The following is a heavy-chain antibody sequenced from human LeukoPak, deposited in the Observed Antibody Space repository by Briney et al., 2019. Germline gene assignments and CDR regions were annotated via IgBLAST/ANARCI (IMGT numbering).Heavy chain of an antibody. CDR3: AKHAIVVVPAAHNWFDP. V-gene: IGHV3-23*01. D-gene: IGHD2-2*01. Sequence: GGSLRLSCAASGFTFSSYAMSWVRQTPGKGLEWVSAISGSGGSTYYADSVKGRFTISRDNSKNTLYLQMNSLRAEDTAVYYCAKHAIVVVPAAHNWFDPWGQGTLVTVSS. J-gene: IGHJ5*02. CDR2: ISGSGGST. CDR1: GFTFSSYA.